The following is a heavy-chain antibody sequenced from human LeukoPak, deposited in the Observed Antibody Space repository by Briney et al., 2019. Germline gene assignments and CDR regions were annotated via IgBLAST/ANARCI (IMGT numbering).Heavy chain of an antibody. CDR1: GFPFSAYS. V-gene: IGHV3-21*01. Sequence: GGSLRLSCAASGFPFSAYSIYWVRQAPGKGLEWVSSISSDSSYIFYADSVRGRFTISRDNAKTALYLQMNSLRADDTAVYYCARGGGSYDYWGQGTLVTVSS. CDR3: ARGGGSYDY. CDR2: ISSDSSYI. J-gene: IGHJ4*02. D-gene: IGHD1-26*01.